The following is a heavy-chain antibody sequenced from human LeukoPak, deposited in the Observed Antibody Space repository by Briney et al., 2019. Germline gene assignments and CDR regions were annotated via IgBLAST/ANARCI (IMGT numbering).Heavy chain of an antibody. Sequence: SETLSLTCTVSGGSISSSSYYWGWIRQPPGKGLEWIGSIYYSGSTYYNPSLKGRVTISVDTSKNQFSLKLSSVTAADTAVYYCARRRVGATTTSDYWGQGTLVTVSS. CDR1: GGSISSSSYY. J-gene: IGHJ4*02. D-gene: IGHD1-26*01. V-gene: IGHV4-39*01. CDR3: ARRRVGATTTSDY. CDR2: IYYSGST.